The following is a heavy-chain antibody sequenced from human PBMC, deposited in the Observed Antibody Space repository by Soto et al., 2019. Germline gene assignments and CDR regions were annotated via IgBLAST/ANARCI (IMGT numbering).Heavy chain of an antibody. D-gene: IGHD5-18*01. J-gene: IGHJ6*02. V-gene: IGHV3-23*01. Sequence: GGSLRLSCAASGFTFSSYAMSWVRQAPGKGLEWVSAISGSGGSTYYADSEKGRFTISRDNSKNTLYLQMNSLRAEDTAVYYCAGRGYSYGYYYYGMDVWGQGTTVTVSS. CDR3: AGRGYSYGYYYYGMDV. CDR2: ISGSGGST. CDR1: GFTFSSYA.